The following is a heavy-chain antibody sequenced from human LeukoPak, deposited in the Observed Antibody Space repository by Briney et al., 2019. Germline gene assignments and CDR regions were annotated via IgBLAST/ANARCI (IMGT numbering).Heavy chain of an antibody. CDR2: VYRTGNA. D-gene: IGHD3-10*01. V-gene: IGHV4-38-2*02. J-gene: IGHJ4*02. Sequence: PSETLSLTCSVSGYSISSGYYWGWIRPPPGKGLEWIGAVYRTGNAYYNPSLKSRVTISIDTSKNQFSLNLTSVTAADTAVYFCAKARGYGSGYFEYWGQGILVPVSS. CDR1: GYSISSGYY. CDR3: AKARGYGSGYFEY.